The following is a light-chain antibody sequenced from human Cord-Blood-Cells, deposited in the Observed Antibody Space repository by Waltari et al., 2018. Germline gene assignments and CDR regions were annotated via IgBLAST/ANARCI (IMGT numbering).Light chain of an antibody. CDR2: DAS. J-gene: IGKJ4*01. Sequence: VLTQSPATLSFSPGERAPLSCRASQSVSSYLAWYHQKPGQAPRLLIYDASNRATGIPARFSGSGSGTDFTLTISSLEPEDFAVYYCQQRSNWPLTFGGGTKVEIK. CDR1: QSVSSY. CDR3: QQRSNWPLT. V-gene: IGKV3-11*01.